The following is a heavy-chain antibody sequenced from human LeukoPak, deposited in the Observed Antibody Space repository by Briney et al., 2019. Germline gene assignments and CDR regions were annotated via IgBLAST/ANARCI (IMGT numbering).Heavy chain of an antibody. V-gene: IGHV3-23*01. CDR2: ISGSGGST. Sequence: GGSLRLSCAASGFTFSSYAMSWVRQAPGKGLEWVSAISGSGGSTYYADSVKGRFTISRDNSKNTLYLQMNSLRAEDTAVYYCAKDLPYYDFWSGYFSPNSGGGRFDYWGQGTLVTVSS. J-gene: IGHJ4*02. CDR1: GFTFSSYA. D-gene: IGHD3-3*01. CDR3: AKDLPYYDFWSGYFSPNSGGGRFDY.